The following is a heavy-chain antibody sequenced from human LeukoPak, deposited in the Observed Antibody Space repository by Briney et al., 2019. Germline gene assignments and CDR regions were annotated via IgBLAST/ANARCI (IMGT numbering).Heavy chain of an antibody. CDR3: ARDPEYSSSLYYYYMDV. CDR1: GFTFSDYY. CDR2: ISSSSYI. D-gene: IGHD6-6*01. V-gene: IGHV3-69-1*01. J-gene: IGHJ6*03. Sequence: PGGSLRLSCAAPGFTFSDYYMSWIRQAPGKGLEWVSSISSSSYIYYADSVKGRFTISRDNAKNSLYLQMNSLRAEDTAVYYCARDPEYSSSLYYYYMDVWGKGTTVTVSS.